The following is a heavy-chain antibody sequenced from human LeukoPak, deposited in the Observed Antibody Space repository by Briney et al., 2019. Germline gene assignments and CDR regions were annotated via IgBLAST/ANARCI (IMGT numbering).Heavy chain of an antibody. CDR1: GGTFSSYA. CDR2: IIPILGIA. V-gene: IGHV1-69*04. CDR3: ARGLLASDAFDI. Sequence: SVKVSCKASGGTFSSYAISWVRQAPGQGLEWMGRIIPILGIANYAQKFQGRVTITADKSTSTAYMELSSLRSEDTAVYYCARGLLASDAFDIWGQGTMVTVSS. J-gene: IGHJ3*02.